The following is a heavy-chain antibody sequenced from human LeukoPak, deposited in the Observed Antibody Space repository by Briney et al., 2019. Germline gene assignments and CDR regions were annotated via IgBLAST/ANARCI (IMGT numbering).Heavy chain of an antibody. CDR2: IYHSGST. CDR3: ARSPLAEYSVYYFDY. D-gene: IGHD2/OR15-2a*01. Sequence: SETLSLTCAVSGDSISSSNWWSWVRQPPGKGLEWIGEIYHSGSTNYNPSLKSRVTISVDKSKNQFSLKLSSVTAADTAVYYCARSPLAEYSVYYFDYWGQGTLVTVSS. V-gene: IGHV4-4*02. J-gene: IGHJ4*02. CDR1: GDSISSSNW.